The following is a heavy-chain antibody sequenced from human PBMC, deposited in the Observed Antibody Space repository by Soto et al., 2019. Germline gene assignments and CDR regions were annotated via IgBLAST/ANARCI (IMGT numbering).Heavy chain of an antibody. CDR3: ARIRTGTTGSYYYAMDV. CDR1: GFSLSNATMG. J-gene: IGHJ6*02. D-gene: IGHD1-7*01. Sequence: GSGPTLVNPTETLTLTRSVSGFSLSNATMGVNWIRQPPGKALEWLAHIFSNDEKSYSTSLKSRLTISKDTSKSQVVLTMTNMDPVDTATYYCARIRTGTTGSYYYAMDVWGQGTTVTVSS. V-gene: IGHV2-26*01. CDR2: IFSNDEK.